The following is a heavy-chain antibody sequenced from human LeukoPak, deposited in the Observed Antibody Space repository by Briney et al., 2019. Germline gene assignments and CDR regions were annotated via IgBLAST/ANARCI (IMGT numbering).Heavy chain of an antibody. V-gene: IGHV1-2*06. CDR1: AYSFTDYY. Sequence: ASVKVSCKASAYSFTDYYIHWVRQAPGQGLEWMGRINPNSGGTDYAQKFQGRVTMTRDTSITTAYMELNKLTSDDTAVYYCAREENCSGGSCYYYWGQGTLVTVSS. CDR3: AREENCSGGSCYYY. CDR2: INPNSGGT. J-gene: IGHJ4*02. D-gene: IGHD2-15*01.